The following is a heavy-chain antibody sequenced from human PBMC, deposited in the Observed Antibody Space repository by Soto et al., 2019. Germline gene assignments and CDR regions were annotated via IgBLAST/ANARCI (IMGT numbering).Heavy chain of an antibody. CDR1: GYSFTSYW. Sequence: GESLKISCKGSGYSFTSYWISWVRQMPGKGLEWMGRIDPSDSYTNYSPSFQGHVTISADKSISTAYLQWSSLKASDTAMYYCARQMDGAIYYYYGMDVWGQGTTVTVS. D-gene: IGHD2-2*02. J-gene: IGHJ6*02. CDR2: IDPSDSYT. V-gene: IGHV5-10-1*01. CDR3: ARQMDGAIYYYYGMDV.